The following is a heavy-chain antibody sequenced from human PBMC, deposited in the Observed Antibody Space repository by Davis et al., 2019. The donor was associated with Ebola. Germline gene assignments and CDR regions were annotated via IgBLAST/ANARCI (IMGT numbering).Heavy chain of an antibody. V-gene: IGHV3-23*01. D-gene: IGHD1-14*01. CDR1: GFSFSTYA. J-gene: IGHJ4*02. Sequence: PGGSLRLSCAASGFSFSTYAMTWVRQAPGKGLEWVSRISGSGGDPHYADSVKGRFTISRDNSKNTLYLQMNSLRDEDTAVYYCARGKGPSTTPLDYWGQGTLVTVSS. CDR3: ARGKGPSTTPLDY. CDR2: ISGSGGDP.